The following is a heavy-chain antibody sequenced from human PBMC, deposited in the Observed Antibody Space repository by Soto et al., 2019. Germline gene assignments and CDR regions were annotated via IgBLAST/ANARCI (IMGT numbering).Heavy chain of an antibody. Sequence: QVQLRESGPGLLKLSETLSLTCTVSDASVWSDSYFWTWIRQPPGKGLEWIAYISHTGDTNYNPSLKSRVTISIDTSRNQFSLTVTSVTAADTAVYFCARIVVGVTVDLWGQGSLVTVSS. CDR2: ISHTGDT. CDR3: ARIVVGVTVDL. CDR1: DASVWSDSYF. D-gene: IGHD1-26*01. V-gene: IGHV4-61*01. J-gene: IGHJ4*02.